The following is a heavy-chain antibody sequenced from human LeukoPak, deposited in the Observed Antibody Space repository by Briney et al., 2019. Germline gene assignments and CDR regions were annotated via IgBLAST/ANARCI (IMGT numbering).Heavy chain of an antibody. CDR3: ARGGTNYYYMDV. D-gene: IGHD3-10*01. CDR1: GFTFSSYA. V-gene: IGHV3-23*01. J-gene: IGHJ6*03. CDR2: ISGSGGST. Sequence: GGSLRLSCAASGFTFSSYAMSWVRQAPGKGLEWVSGISGSGGSTYYADSVKGRFTISRDNSKNTLYLQMNSLRVEDTAVYYCARGGTNYYYMDVWGNGTTVTVSS.